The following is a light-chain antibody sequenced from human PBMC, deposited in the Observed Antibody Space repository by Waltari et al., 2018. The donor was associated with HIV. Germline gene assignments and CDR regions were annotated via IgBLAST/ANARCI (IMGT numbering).Light chain of an antibody. V-gene: IGKV1-NL1*01. CDR1: QVISNS. CDR3: QQYYNIPRT. CDR2: YAS. Sequence: PMPQSPSSLSASVGDRGNITCRARQVISNSLAWYQQRPGKAPKLLVYYASRLESGVPSRISGSGGGTDFTLTITTLQPEDFATYFCQQYYNIPRTFGQGTEVEV. J-gene: IGKJ2*01.